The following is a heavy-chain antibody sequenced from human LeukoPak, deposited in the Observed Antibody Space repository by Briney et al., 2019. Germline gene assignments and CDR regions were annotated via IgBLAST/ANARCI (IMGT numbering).Heavy chain of an antibody. CDR2: INPNSGGT. V-gene: IGHV1-2*02. CDR1: GYTFTGYY. CDR3: AREGSGGILPSYYYYGMDV. J-gene: IGHJ6*02. D-gene: IGHD3-10*01. Sequence: ASVKVSCKASGYTFTGYYMHWVRQAPGQGLEWMGWINPNSGGTNYAQKFQGRVTMTRDTSIGTAYMELSRLRSDDTAVYYCAREGSGGILPSYYYYGMDVWGQGTTVTVSS.